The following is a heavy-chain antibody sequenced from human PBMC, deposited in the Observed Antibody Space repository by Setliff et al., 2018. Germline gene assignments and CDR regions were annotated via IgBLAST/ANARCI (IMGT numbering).Heavy chain of an antibody. CDR3: ARDPGFHSGTWCLGD. CDR1: GLSLSSTTYY. D-gene: IGHD3-3*01. J-gene: IGHJ4*02. V-gene: IGHV4-39*01. Sequence: PSETLSLTCTVSGLSLSSTTYYWAWVRQPPGKGLEWIGSVSYFGSGYYNPSLXXXXXTXXXXXXXXXXXXXXXXXXXDXXXXFCARDPGFHSGTWCLGDWGQGTQVTVSS. CDR2: VSYFGSG.